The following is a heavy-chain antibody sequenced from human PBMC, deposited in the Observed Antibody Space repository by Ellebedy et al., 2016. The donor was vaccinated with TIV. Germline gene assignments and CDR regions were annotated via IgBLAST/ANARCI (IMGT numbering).Heavy chain of an antibody. CDR2: IKQDGSAK. Sequence: GESLKISXAASGFTFSSYWMQWVRQAPGKGLEWVANIKQDGSAKYYVDSVKGRFTISRDNAKNSVYLQMNNLRAEDTAVYYCARDGFGAIDFDYWGQGTLVTVSS. CDR3: ARDGFGAIDFDY. V-gene: IGHV3-7*01. D-gene: IGHD1-26*01. CDR1: GFTFSSYW. J-gene: IGHJ4*02.